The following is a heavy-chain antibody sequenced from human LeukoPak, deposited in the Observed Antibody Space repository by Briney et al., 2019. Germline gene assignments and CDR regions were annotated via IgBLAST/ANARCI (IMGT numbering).Heavy chain of an antibody. D-gene: IGHD3-10*01. J-gene: IGHJ3*02. CDR1: GLSFRSYE. Sequence: GGSLRLSCSVSGLSFRSYEMNWVRQAPGTGLEWVSYISSNGTSIEYADSVKGRFTISRDNAKNSLYLQMNSLRTEDTALYYCAKGVRITMVRGAFDIWGQGTMVTVSS. CDR2: ISSNGTSI. V-gene: IGHV3-48*03. CDR3: AKGVRITMVRGAFDI.